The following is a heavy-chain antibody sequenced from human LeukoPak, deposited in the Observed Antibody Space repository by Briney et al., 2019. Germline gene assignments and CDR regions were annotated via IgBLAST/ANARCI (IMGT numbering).Heavy chain of an antibody. CDR2: ISPSAGST. J-gene: IGHJ4*02. CDR1: GYTFTSDY. D-gene: IGHD5-24*01. Sequence: GASVKVSCKASGYTFTSDYMHWARQAPGQGLEWMGIISPSAGSTTYAQKFQGRVTMTRDTSTSTFYMELSGLRSEDTAVYYCAGGYNLDYWGQGTLVTVSS. CDR3: AGGYNLDY. V-gene: IGHV1-46*01.